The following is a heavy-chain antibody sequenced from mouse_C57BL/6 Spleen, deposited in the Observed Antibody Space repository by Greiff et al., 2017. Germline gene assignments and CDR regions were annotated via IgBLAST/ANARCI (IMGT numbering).Heavy chain of an antibody. CDR2: ISNGGGST. V-gene: IGHV5-12*01. D-gene: IGHD2-2*01. Sequence: EVKLVESGGGLVQPGGSLKLSCAASGFTFSDYYMYWVRQTPEKRLEWVAYISNGGGSTYSPATVKGRFTISRDNAKNTLYLQMSRLKSEDTAMYYCARRGVTTGFAYWGQGTLVTVSA. CDR1: GFTFSDYY. CDR3: ARRGVTTGFAY. J-gene: IGHJ3*01.